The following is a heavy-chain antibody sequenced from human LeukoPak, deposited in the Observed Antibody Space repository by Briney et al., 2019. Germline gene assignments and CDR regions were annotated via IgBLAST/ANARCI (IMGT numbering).Heavy chain of an antibody. D-gene: IGHD1-1*01. V-gene: IGHV1-69*01. Sequence: ASVKVSCKASGGTFSSYAISWVRQAPGQGLEWMGGIIPIFGTANYAQKFQGRVTITADESTSTAYMELSSLRSEDTAVYYCARDRLEPHGTYYFDYWGQGTPVTVSS. J-gene: IGHJ4*02. CDR1: GGTFSSYA. CDR2: IIPIFGTA. CDR3: ARDRLEPHGTYYFDY.